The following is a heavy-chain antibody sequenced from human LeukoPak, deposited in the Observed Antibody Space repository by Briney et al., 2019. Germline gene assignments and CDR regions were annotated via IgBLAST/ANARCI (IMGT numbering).Heavy chain of an antibody. V-gene: IGHV3-33*01. D-gene: IGHD3-22*01. CDR3: ARDTDYYDSSGYPYPRGYFQH. J-gene: IGHJ1*01. CDR1: GFTFSSYG. CDR2: IWYDGSNK. Sequence: GRSLRLSCAASGFTFSSYGMHWVRQAPGKGLEWVAVIWYDGSNKYYADSVKGRFTISRDNSKNTLYLQMNSLRAEDTAVYYCARDTDYYDSSGYPYPRGYFQHWGQGTLVTVSS.